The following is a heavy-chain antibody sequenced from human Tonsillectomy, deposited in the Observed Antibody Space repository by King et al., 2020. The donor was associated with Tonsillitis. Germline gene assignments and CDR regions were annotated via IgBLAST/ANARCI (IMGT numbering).Heavy chain of an antibody. CDR1: GFTFSSYA. D-gene: IGHD2-2*01. CDR3: AKDPNFKVVPAPFDY. Sequence: VQLVESGGGLVQPGGSLRLSCEASGFTFSSYAMSWVRQAPGKGLEWVSAIGASGSSTYYADSVKGRFTISRDNSKNTLYLQMNSLRAEDAAVYYCAKDPNFKVVPAPFDYWGQGTLVTVSS. J-gene: IGHJ4*02. V-gene: IGHV3-23*04. CDR2: IGASGSST.